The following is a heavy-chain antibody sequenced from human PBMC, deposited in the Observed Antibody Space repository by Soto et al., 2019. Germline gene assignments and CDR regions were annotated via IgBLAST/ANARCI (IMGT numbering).Heavy chain of an antibody. J-gene: IGHJ6*03. V-gene: IGHV1-18*01. D-gene: IGHD6-6*01. Sequence: ASVKVSCKASGYTFTSYGISWVRQAPGQGLEWMGWISAYNGNTNYAQKLQGRVTMTTDTSTSTAYMELRSLRSDDTAVYYCAAVYSSSSYYCYMDVWGKGTTVTVSS. CDR2: ISAYNGNT. CDR1: GYTFTSYG. CDR3: AAVYSSSSYYCYMDV.